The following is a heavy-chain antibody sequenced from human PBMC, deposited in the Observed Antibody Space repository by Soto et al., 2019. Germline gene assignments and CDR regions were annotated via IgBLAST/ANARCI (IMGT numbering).Heavy chain of an antibody. V-gene: IGHV3-48*03. Sequence: AGGSLRLSCVGTGFIFANYEMNWVRQAPGKGLEWLSYMHGLNGVTYYADSVQGRFTISRDNAKNSLYLQMDRLTADDTALYFCARFPPWTNYHPYFDYWGRGTLVTVSS. CDR3: ARFPPWTNYHPYFDY. J-gene: IGHJ4*02. CDR1: GFIFANYE. CDR2: MHGLNGVT. D-gene: IGHD4-4*01.